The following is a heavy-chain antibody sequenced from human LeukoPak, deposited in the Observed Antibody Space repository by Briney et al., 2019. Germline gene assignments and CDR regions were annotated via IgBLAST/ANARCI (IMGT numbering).Heavy chain of an antibody. CDR1: GGSISSGYHY. Sequence: SETLSLTCTVSGGSISSGYHYWGWIRQPPGKGLEWIVSIYESGRTHDNPSLRSRITISVDTSKNQFSLELSSVTAAAAAVYYCARGYSSSCSLFDYWVQGTLVTVSS. D-gene: IGHD6-13*01. CDR2: IYESGRT. J-gene: IGHJ4*02. V-gene: IGHV4-39*01. CDR3: ARGYSSSCSLFDY.